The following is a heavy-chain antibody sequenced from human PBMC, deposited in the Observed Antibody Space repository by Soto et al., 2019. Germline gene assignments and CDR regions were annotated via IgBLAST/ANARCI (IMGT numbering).Heavy chain of an antibody. CDR1: GGSFTSNNW. CDR3: ESRDRGTSVDY. Sequence: SETLSLTCAVSGGSFTSNNWWTWVRQPPGQGLEWIGEIYRTGSTNYNPSLKSRVTISLDKSENQFSLKVTSPTAADTAVYYCESRDRGTSVDYWGQGTLVTVYS. V-gene: IGHV4-4*02. CDR2: IYRTGST. J-gene: IGHJ4*02. D-gene: IGHD1-7*01.